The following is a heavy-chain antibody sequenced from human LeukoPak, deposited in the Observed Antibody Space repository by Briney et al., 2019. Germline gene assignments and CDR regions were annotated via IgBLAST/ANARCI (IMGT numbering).Heavy chain of an antibody. CDR2: INHSGST. CDR1: GGSFSGYY. CDR3: ARGHSPVATKVLYFQH. Sequence: SETLSLTCAVYGGSFSGYYWSWIRQPPGKGLEWIGEINHSGSTNYNPSLKSRVTILVDTSKNQFSLKLSSVTAADTAVYYCARGHSPVATKVLYFQHRGQGTLVTVSS. V-gene: IGHV4-34*01. J-gene: IGHJ1*01. D-gene: IGHD5-12*01.